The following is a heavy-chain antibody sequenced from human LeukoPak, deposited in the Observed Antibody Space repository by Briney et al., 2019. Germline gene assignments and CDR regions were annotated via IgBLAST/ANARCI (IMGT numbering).Heavy chain of an antibody. CDR3: AKDAQRGFDYSNSLEY. V-gene: IGHV3-33*06. J-gene: IGHJ4*02. Sequence: GVSLRLSCAASVFTFSHYGMHWVRQAPGKGLEWVAVIWSDGTNTYYADSVKGRFTISRDDSQNTVFLQMNSLRAEDTAVYYCAKDAQRGFDYSNSLEYWGQGTLVTVSS. D-gene: IGHD4-11*01. CDR2: IWSDGTNT. CDR1: VFTFSHYG.